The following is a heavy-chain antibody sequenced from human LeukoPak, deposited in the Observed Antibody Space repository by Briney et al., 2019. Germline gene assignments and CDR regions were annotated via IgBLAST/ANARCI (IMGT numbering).Heavy chain of an antibody. CDR2: INHSGST. D-gene: IGHD3-10*01. J-gene: IGHJ4*02. CDR1: GGSFSGYY. Sequence: PSETLSLTCAVYGGSFSGYYWSWIRQPPGKGLEWIGEINHSGSTNYNPSLKSRVTISVDTSKNQFALKLSSVTAADTAVYYCNGYGSGRPHLPRAPTTHDYWGQGTLVTVSS. CDR3: NGYGSGRPHLPRAPTTHDY. V-gene: IGHV4-34*01.